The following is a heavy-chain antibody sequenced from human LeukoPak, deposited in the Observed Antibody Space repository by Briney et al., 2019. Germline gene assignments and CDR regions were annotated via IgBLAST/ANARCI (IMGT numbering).Heavy chain of an antibody. Sequence: SETLSLTCTVSGVSISSGDYYWSWIRQPPGKGLEWIGYIYYSGSTYYNPSLKSRVTISVDTSKNQFSLKLSSVTAADTAVYYCARDRGPDYGGPGNYGMDVWGQGTTVTVSS. V-gene: IGHV4-30-4*01. D-gene: IGHD4-17*01. J-gene: IGHJ6*02. CDR1: GVSISSGDYY. CDR2: IYYSGST. CDR3: ARDRGPDYGGPGNYGMDV.